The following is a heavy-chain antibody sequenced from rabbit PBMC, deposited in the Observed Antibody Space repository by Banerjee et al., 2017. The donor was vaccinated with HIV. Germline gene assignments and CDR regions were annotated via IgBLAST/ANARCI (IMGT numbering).Heavy chain of an antibody. Sequence: QEQLEESGGDLVQPEGSLTVTCTGSGFSFSSSYYMCWVRQAPGKGLELIACVYSSSGTPWYATWAKGRFTISKTSSTTVTLQMTSLTAADTATYFCARDAGGDGYSNDLWGPGTLVTVS. CDR3: ARDAGGDGYSNDL. D-gene: IGHD7-1*01. V-gene: IGHV1S45*01. J-gene: IGHJ4*01. CDR2: VYSSSGTP. CDR1: GFSFSSSYY.